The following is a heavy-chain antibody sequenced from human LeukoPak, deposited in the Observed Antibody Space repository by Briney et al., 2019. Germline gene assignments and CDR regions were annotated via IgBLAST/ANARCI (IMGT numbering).Heavy chain of an antibody. CDR2: ISWNSGNI. CDR3: ARRLSTTWAFDY. V-gene: IGHV3-9*01. J-gene: IGHJ4*02. Sequence: GRSLRLSCAASGFTFDDYAMQWVRQAPGKGLEWVSGISWNSGNIGYADSVKGRFTISRDNAKNSLYLQMSSLRAEDTALYYCARRLSTTWAFDYWGQGTLVTVSS. CDR1: GFTFDDYA. D-gene: IGHD1-14*01.